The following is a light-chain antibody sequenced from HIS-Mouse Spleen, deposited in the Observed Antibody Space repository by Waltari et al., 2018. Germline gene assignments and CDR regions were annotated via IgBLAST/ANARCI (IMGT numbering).Light chain of an antibody. CDR3: CSYAGSSTYV. CDR1: RSDVGSSNL. V-gene: IGLV2-23*01. Sequence: QSALTPPAAGSGSPGQSITISCPGTRSDVGSSNLVSWYQQHPGNAPNSMIYEGSKRPSGVSNRFSGSKSGNTASLTISGLQAEDEADYYCCSYAGSSTYVFGTGTKVTVL. CDR2: EGS. J-gene: IGLJ1*01.